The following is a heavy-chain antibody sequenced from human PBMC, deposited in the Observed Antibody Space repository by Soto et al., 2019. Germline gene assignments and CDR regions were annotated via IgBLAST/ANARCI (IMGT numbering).Heavy chain of an antibody. J-gene: IGHJ3*02. CDR1: GYTFTGYY. CDR2: INPNSGGT. D-gene: IGHD4-17*01. V-gene: IGHV1-2*04. Sequence: QVQLVQSGAEVKKPGASVKVSCKASGYTFTGYYMHWVRQAPGQGLEWMGWINPNSGGTNYAQKFQGWVTMTSDTSISTAYMELSRLRSDDTAVYYCARAGGDDYGDRSRAFDIWGQGTMVTVSS. CDR3: ARAGGDDYGDRSRAFDI.